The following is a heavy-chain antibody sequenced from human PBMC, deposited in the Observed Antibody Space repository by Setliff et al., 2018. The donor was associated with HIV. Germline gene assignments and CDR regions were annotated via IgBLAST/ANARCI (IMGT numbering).Heavy chain of an antibody. V-gene: IGHV4-39*01. D-gene: IGHD3-3*01. J-gene: IGHJ4*02. CDR1: GGSISSSGPGYN. Sequence: SETLSLTCTVSGGSISSSGPGYNWGWVRQAPGGGLEWIGSVYYSGSTYYNPALKSRVTISLDTSKNQLSLRLTSMTAADTAVYYCARSQPDTIFGVVIFDYWGQGKMVTVSS. CDR2: VYYSGST. CDR3: ARSQPDTIFGVVIFDY.